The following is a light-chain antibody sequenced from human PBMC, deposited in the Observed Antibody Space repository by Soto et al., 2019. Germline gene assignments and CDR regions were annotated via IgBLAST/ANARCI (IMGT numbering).Light chain of an antibody. CDR2: EVS. Sequence: QSVLTQPASVSGSPGQSITISCTGTSSDVDGYNYVSWYQQHPGKAPKLMIYEVSNRPSGIPDRFSGSKSGTSATLGITGLQTGDEADYYCGTWDSSLSAVVFGGGTKVTVL. V-gene: IGLV2-14*01. CDR1: SSDVDGYNY. J-gene: IGLJ2*01. CDR3: GTWDSSLSAVV.